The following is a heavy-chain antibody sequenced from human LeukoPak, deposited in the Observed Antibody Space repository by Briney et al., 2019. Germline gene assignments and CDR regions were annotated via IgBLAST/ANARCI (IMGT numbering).Heavy chain of an antibody. Sequence: GGSLRLSCAASGFSLSSYWMSWVRQAPGKGLEWVADIKPDGSETAYVDSVEGRFTISRDNAKNSLYLQMNSLRADDTAMYFCSRGTRIADCWGQGTLVTVSS. V-gene: IGHV3-7*01. J-gene: IGHJ4*02. CDR1: GFSLSSYW. CDR3: SRGTRIADC. CDR2: IKPDGSET. D-gene: IGHD2-21*01.